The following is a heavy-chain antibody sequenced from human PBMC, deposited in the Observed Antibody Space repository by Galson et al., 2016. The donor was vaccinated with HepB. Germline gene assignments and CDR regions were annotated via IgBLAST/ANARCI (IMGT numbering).Heavy chain of an antibody. CDR2: ISGDGGST. Sequence: CAASGFTFSSYWMHWVRQAPGKGLVWVSAISGDGGSTYYAGSVQGRFTSSRDRSTNTMYLQMNSLRTDDTAVYYCARFTQEWLDRVYYFDYWGQGTLVTVSS. CDR3: ARFTQEWLDRVYYFDY. V-gene: IGHV3-23*01. D-gene: IGHD6-19*01. CDR1: GFTFSSYW. J-gene: IGHJ4*02.